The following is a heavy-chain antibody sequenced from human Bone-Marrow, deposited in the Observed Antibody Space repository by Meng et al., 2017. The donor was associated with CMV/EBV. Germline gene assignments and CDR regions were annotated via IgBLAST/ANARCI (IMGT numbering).Heavy chain of an antibody. J-gene: IGHJ6*02. CDR3: GRDRNRAGYGLDV. V-gene: IGHV3-11*04. D-gene: IGHD2/OR15-2a*01. CDR2: ISSSGTNI. CDR1: GFTFSDYY. Sequence: LSLTCAAPGFTFSDYYMTWIRQAPGKGLEWVSSISSSGTNIDYTDSVKGRFTVSRDNAKNSLFLQMNSLRGEDTGIYYCGRDRNRAGYGLDVWGQGTTVTVSS.